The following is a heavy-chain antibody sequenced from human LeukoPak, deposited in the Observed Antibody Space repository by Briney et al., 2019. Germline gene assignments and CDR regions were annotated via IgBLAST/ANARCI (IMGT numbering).Heavy chain of an antibody. CDR1: GFTFSAYW. J-gene: IGHJ4*02. V-gene: IGHV3-74*01. D-gene: IGHD3-10*01. CDR3: TKDHGSYGSGSLLFDY. Sequence: PGGSLRLSCAASGFTFSAYWMHWVRQAPGKGLVWVSRINSDGSSTSYADSVKGRFTISRDNAKNMLYLQMNSLRAEDTAAYYCTKDHGSYGSGSLLFDYWGQGTLVTVSS. CDR2: INSDGSST.